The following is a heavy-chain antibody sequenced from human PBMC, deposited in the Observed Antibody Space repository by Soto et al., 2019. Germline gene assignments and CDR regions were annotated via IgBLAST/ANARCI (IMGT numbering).Heavy chain of an antibody. V-gene: IGHV3-49*03. J-gene: IGHJ4*02. CDR2: VRSKAYGGTT. Sequence: GSLRLSCRASGFTFGDYAMSWFRQAPGKGLEWVGFVRSKAYGGTTEYAASVEGRFIISRDDSKSIAYLQMNSLRMEDTAVYYCGRDRNFSFQYWGQGTLVTVSS. D-gene: IGHD1-7*01. CDR3: GRDRNFSFQY. CDR1: GFTFGDYA.